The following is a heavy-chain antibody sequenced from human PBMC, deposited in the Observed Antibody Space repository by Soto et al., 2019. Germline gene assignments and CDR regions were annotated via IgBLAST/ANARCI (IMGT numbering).Heavy chain of an antibody. J-gene: IGHJ4*02. Sequence: QVQLQESGPGLVNPSGTLPLTCAVSGASLSSGNWWRWVRQPPGKGLEWVGEIYHIGTTNYNPSRKSRVTISVDKSKNHFSLQLSSVTAADTAVYYCARGTVVSSGWFLDYWGQGILVTVSS. CDR3: ARGTVVSSGWFLDY. D-gene: IGHD6-19*01. CDR1: GASLSSGNW. CDR2: IYHIGTT. V-gene: IGHV4-4*02.